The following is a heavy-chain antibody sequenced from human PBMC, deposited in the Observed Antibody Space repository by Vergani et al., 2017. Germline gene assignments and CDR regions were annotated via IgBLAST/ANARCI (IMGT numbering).Heavy chain of an antibody. Sequence: QVQLVQSGAEVKKPASSVTVSCTVSGGTFSSYTISWVRQAPGQGLEWMGRIIPILGIANYAQKFQGRVTITADKSTSTAYMELVSLRSEDTAVYYCESSQYSSGWSIDYWGQGTLVTVSS. J-gene: IGHJ4*02. CDR1: GGTFSSYT. D-gene: IGHD6-19*01. V-gene: IGHV1-69*02. CDR2: IIPILGIA. CDR3: ESSQYSSGWSIDY.